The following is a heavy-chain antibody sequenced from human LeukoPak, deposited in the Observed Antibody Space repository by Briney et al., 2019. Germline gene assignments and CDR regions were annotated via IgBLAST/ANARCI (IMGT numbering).Heavy chain of an antibody. Sequence: SETLSLTCTVSGGSISSGDYYWSWIRQPPGKGLEWIGYIYYSGSTYYNPSLKSRVTISVDTSKNQFSLKLSSVTAADTAVYYCARTPGAWQFNKWGQGTLVTVSS. V-gene: IGHV4-30-4*08. D-gene: IGHD1-14*01. CDR3: ARTPGAWQFNK. CDR2: IYYSGST. J-gene: IGHJ4*02. CDR1: GGSISSGDYY.